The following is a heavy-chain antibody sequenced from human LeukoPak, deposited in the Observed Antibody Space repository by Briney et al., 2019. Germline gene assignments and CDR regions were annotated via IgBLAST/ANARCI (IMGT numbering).Heavy chain of an antibody. J-gene: IGHJ4*02. CDR1: GFTFSSYA. CDR2: ISGSGDST. Sequence: PGGSLRLSCAASGFTFSSYAMTWVRQAPGKGLGWVSAISGSGDSTYYADTVKGRFTISRDNSKNTLYLQMNSLRAEDTAVCYCAKWAGVADPFDCWGQGTLVTVSS. V-gene: IGHV3-23*01. CDR3: AKWAGVADPFDC. D-gene: IGHD6-19*01.